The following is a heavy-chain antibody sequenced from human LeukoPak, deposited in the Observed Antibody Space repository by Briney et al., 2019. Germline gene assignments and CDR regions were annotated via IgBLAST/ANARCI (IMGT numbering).Heavy chain of an antibody. CDR1: GYTFTGYY. J-gene: IGHJ4*02. Sequence: ASVKVSCKASGYTFTGYYMHWVRQAPGQGLEWMGWINPNSGGTNYAQKFQGRVTMTRDTSISTAYMELSRLRSDDTAVYYCARPYSYGSKRFDYWGQGTLVTVSS. V-gene: IGHV1-2*02. CDR2: INPNSGGT. D-gene: IGHD5-18*01. CDR3: ARPYSYGSKRFDY.